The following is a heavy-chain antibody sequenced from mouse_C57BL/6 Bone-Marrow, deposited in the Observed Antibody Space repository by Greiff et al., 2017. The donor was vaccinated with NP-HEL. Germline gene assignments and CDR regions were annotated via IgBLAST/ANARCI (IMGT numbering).Heavy chain of an antibody. Sequence: QVQLQQPGAELVMPGASVKLSCKASGYTFTSYWMHWVKQRPGQDLEWIGEIDPSDSYTNYNQKFKGKSTLTVDKSSSTAYMQLSSLTSEDSAVYYCARDGNYSYWGQGTLVTVSA. CDR1: GYTFTSYW. V-gene: IGHV1-69*01. CDR3: ARDGNYSY. CDR2: IDPSDSYT. J-gene: IGHJ3*01. D-gene: IGHD2-1*01.